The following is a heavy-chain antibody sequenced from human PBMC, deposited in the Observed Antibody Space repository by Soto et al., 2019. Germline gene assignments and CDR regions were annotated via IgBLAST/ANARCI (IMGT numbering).Heavy chain of an antibody. CDR3: ATYGGEPVWYFDL. D-gene: IGHD2-21*01. CDR2: IHHSGST. J-gene: IGHJ2*01. V-gene: IGHV4-34*01. Sequence: QVQLQQWGAGLLKPSETLSLTCAVYGDSFSGHYWSWIRQPPGKGLEWIGEIHHSGSTNYKPSLKSRLTISVDTSKNQFSLKLSSVTAADTAIYYCATYGGEPVWYFDLWGRGTLVTVSS. CDR1: GDSFSGHY.